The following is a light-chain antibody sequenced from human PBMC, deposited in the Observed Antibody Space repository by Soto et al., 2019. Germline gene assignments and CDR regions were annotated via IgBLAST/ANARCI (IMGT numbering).Light chain of an antibody. CDR2: DAS. CDR3: QRRSNWPPAT. J-gene: IGKJ5*01. V-gene: IGKV3-11*01. CDR1: QSVSIY. Sequence: EILLTHSPATLSLSPGERATLSFRASQSVSIYLAWYRQKPGQAPRLLIYDASNRANGIPARFSGSGCGTDFSLTISSLEPEDFSVYYCQRRSNWPPATFGQGTQLEI.